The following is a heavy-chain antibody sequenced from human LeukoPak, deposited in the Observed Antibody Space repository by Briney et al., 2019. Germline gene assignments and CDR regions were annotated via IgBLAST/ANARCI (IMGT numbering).Heavy chain of an antibody. CDR3: ASLTMIVVVNDAFDI. CDR1: GFTFSSYS. D-gene: IGHD3-22*01. V-gene: IGHV3-21*01. J-gene: IGHJ3*02. Sequence: GSLSLSCAASGFTFSSYSMNWVRQAPGKGLEWVSSISSSSSYIYYADSVKGRFTISRDNAKNSLYLQMNSLRAEDTAVYYCASLTMIVVVNDAFDIWGQGTMVTVSS. CDR2: ISSSSSYI.